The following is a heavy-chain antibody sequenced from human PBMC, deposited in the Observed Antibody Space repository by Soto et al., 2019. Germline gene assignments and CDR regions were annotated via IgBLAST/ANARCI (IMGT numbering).Heavy chain of an antibody. CDR2: IKSRTDGGTT. CDR3: TTVLPITVFGVIIVP. J-gene: IGHJ5*02. D-gene: IGHD3-3*01. V-gene: IGHV3-15*07. CDR1: GFTFNNAW. Sequence: EVQLVESGGGLVKPGGSLRLSCAASGFTFNNAWMNWVRQAPGKGLEWVGRIKSRTDGGTTDYAAPVKGRFSISRDDSKTTIYLQMNRLKTEDTAVYYCTTVLPITVFGVIIVPWGQGTLVTVSS.